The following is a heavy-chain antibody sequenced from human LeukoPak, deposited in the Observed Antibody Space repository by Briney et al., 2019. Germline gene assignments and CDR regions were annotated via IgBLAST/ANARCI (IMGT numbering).Heavy chain of an antibody. Sequence: PSETLSLTCAVYGGSFSGYYWSWIRQPPGKGLEWIGEINHSGSTNYNPSLKSRVTILVDTSKNHLSLSLNSVTAADTAVYYCAASLWFGIYPDYWGQGSLVTVSS. CDR1: GGSFSGYY. V-gene: IGHV4-34*01. CDR2: INHSGST. CDR3: AASLWFGIYPDY. J-gene: IGHJ4*02. D-gene: IGHD3-10*01.